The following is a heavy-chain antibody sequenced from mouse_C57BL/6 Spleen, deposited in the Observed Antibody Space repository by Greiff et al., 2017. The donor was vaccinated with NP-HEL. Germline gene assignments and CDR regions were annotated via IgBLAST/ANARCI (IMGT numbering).Heavy chain of an antibody. CDR3: AAFYYYAMDY. Sequence: VQLKQSGPELVKPGASVKISCKASGYSFTDYNMNWVKQSNGTSLEWIGVINPNYGTTSYNQKFKGKATLTVDQSSSTAYMQLNSLTSEDAAVYYCAAFYYYAMDYWGQGTSVTVSS. CDR2: INPNYGTT. V-gene: IGHV1-39*01. J-gene: IGHJ4*01. CDR1: GYSFTDYN.